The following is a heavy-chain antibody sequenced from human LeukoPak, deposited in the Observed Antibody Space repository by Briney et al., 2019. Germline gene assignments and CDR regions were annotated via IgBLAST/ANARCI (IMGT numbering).Heavy chain of an antibody. CDR3: ARALWFGETLYYYYMDV. CDR1: GFTFSSYS. J-gene: IGHJ6*03. Sequence: GGSLRLSCAASGFTFSSYSMNWVRQAPGKGLEWVSSISSSSSYIYYADSVKGRFTISRDNAQNSLYLQMNNLRAEDTAVYYCARALWFGETLYYYYMDVWGKGTTVTVSS. V-gene: IGHV3-21*01. D-gene: IGHD3-10*01. CDR2: ISSSSSYI.